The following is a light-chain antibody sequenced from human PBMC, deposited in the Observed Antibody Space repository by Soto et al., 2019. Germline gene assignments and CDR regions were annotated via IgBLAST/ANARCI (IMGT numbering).Light chain of an antibody. CDR2: EVI. J-gene: IGLJ2*01. CDR3: TSYAGNNTLV. V-gene: IGLV2-8*01. CDR1: SSDY. Sequence: QSVLTQPPSASGSPGQSVTISCTGTSSDYVSWYQHHPGKAPKLLIYEVINRPSGVPDRFSGSKSGNTASLTVSGLQAEDEADYHCTSYAGNNTLVFGGGTKLTVL.